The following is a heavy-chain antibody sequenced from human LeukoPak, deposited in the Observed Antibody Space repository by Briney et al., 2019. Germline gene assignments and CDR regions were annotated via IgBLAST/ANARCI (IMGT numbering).Heavy chain of an antibody. D-gene: IGHD3-22*01. Sequence: KPSETLSLTCTVSGYSISSGYYWGWIRQPPGQGLEWIGSIYHSGSTYYNPSLKSRVTISVDTSKNQFSLKLSSVTAADTAVYFCARGPYSYDSSGAFDIWGQGTMVTVSS. J-gene: IGHJ3*02. CDR1: GYSISSGYY. CDR3: ARGPYSYDSSGAFDI. CDR2: IYHSGST. V-gene: IGHV4-38-2*02.